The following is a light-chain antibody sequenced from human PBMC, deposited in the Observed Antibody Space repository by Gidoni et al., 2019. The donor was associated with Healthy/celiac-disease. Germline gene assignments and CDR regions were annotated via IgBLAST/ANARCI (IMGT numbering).Light chain of an antibody. CDR3: NSRDSSGNHV. V-gene: IGLV3-19*01. Sequence: SSELTQDHAVSVALGQTVRSTCQGDSLRSYYASWYQQKQGQAPVLVIYGKNNRPSGIPDRFSGSSSGNTASLTITGAQAEDEADYYCNSRDSSGNHVFGTGTKVTVL. J-gene: IGLJ1*01. CDR2: GKN. CDR1: SLRSYY.